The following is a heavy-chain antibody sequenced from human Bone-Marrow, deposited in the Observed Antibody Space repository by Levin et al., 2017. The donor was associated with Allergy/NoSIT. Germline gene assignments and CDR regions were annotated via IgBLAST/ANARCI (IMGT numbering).Heavy chain of an antibody. CDR1: GFAFKSYE. CDR2: ISVRGSSI. V-gene: IGHV3-48*03. D-gene: IGHD3-16*01. CDR3: ARDKGREGGWYYGMDV. Sequence: GGSLRLSCAASGFAFKSYEMNWVRQAPGKGLEWVSYISVRGSSIYYADSVKGRFTISRDNVKNSLYLQMNSLRAEDTAVYFCARDKGREGGWYYGMDVWGQGTTVTVSS. J-gene: IGHJ6*02.